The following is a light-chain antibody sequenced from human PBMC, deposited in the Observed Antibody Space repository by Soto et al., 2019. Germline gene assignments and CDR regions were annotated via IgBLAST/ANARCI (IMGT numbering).Light chain of an antibody. CDR3: QYYNNWLAT. J-gene: IGKJ4*01. CDR1: QTISNT. V-gene: IGKV3-15*01. CDR2: AAS. Sequence: EVVMTQSPAPLSVSPGDKVSLSCRANQTISNTLAWYQQKPGQAPRLLIYAASTRATGVSARFSGSGSGTEFTLTISSLQSEDFTIYYCQYYNNWLATFGGGTKVEIK.